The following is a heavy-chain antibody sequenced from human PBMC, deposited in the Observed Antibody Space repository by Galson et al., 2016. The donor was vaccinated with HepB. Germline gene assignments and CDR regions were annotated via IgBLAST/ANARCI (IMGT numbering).Heavy chain of an antibody. CDR2: IKSDGSST. CDR1: GFTFGSFW. V-gene: IGHV3-74*01. J-gene: IGHJ3*01. D-gene: IGHD1-26*01. Sequence: SLRLSCAASGFTFGSFWMHWVRQSPGKGLVWVSRIKSDGSSTSYADSVKGRFTISRDNTKNTLFLQMNRLRAEDTAVYYCARQAEWDRLRWRSALDVWGQGTTVTVSS. CDR3: ARQAEWDRLRWRSALDV.